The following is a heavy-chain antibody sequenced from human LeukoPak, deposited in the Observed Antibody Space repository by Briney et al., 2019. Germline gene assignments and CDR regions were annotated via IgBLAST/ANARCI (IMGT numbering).Heavy chain of an antibody. CDR3: TRPYGKAEVVRGY. Sequence: GGSLRLSCTASGYSYGDYAMSGVRQAPGKGLEWVGFIRSKGHGGTTEYAASVKGRFTISRDDSKSIAYLQMNSLKTEDTAVYYCTRPYGKAEVVRGYLGHRVPFTVSS. J-gene: IGHJ4*03. CDR1: GYSYGDYA. D-gene: IGHD3-10*01. CDR2: IRSKGHGGTT. V-gene: IGHV3-49*04.